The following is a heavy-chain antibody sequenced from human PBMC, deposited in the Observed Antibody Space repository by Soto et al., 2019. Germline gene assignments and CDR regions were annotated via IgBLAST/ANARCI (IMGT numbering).Heavy chain of an antibody. D-gene: IGHD5-18*01. CDR2: IKSDGSST. J-gene: IGHJ6*02. CDR3: ARGIPNVYGTDV. CDR1: GFTFSSYW. Sequence: PGGSLRLSCAGSGFTFSSYWMHWVRQAPGKGLVWVSRIKSDGSSTSYADSVKGRFTISRDNAEKTVYLQMNSLRAEDTAVYYCARGIPNVYGTDVWGQGTSVTVSS. V-gene: IGHV3-74*01.